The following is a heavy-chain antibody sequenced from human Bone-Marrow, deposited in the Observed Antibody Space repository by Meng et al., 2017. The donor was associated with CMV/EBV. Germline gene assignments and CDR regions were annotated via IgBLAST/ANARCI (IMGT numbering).Heavy chain of an antibody. CDR3: AREREMATISGFDY. D-gene: IGHD5-24*01. CDR2: ISSSSSYI. Sequence: GESLKISCAASGFTFSSYSMNWVRQAPGKGLEWVSSISSSSSYIYYADSVKGRFTISRDNAKNSLYLQMNSLRAEDTAVYYCAREREMATISGFDYWGQGTLVAVSS. V-gene: IGHV3-21*01. J-gene: IGHJ4*02. CDR1: GFTFSSYS.